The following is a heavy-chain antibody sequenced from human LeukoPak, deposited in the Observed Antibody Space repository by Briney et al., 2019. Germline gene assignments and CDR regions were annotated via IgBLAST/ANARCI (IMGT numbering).Heavy chain of an antibody. Sequence: GRSLRLSCAASGFTFSSYAMHWVRQAPGKGREWGAVISYDGSNKYYADSVKGRFTISRDNSKNTLYLQMNSLRAEDTAVYYCARSDFSGASGSYDYWGQGTLVTVSS. D-gene: IGHD1-26*01. CDR3: ARSDFSGASGSYDY. J-gene: IGHJ4*02. V-gene: IGHV3-30-3*01. CDR1: GFTFSSYA. CDR2: ISYDGSNK.